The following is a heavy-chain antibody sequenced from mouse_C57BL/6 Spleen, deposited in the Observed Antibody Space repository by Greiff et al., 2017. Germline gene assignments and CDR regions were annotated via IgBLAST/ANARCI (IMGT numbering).Heavy chain of an antibody. Sequence: VQLQQSVAELVRPGASVKLSCTASGFNIKNTYMHWVKQRPEQGLEWIGRIDPANGNTKYAPKFQGKDTITADTSSNTAYLQLSSLTSEDTAIYYCARGGFATVVATEAMDYWGQGTSVTVSS. V-gene: IGHV14-3*01. CDR2: IDPANGNT. CDR1: GFNIKNTY. D-gene: IGHD1-1*01. J-gene: IGHJ4*01. CDR3: ARGGFATVVATEAMDY.